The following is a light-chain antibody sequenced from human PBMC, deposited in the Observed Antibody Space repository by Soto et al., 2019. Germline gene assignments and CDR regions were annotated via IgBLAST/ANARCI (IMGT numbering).Light chain of an antibody. CDR3: CSYTSLSTVV. CDR1: SSDVGGYNH. J-gene: IGLJ2*01. V-gene: IGLV2-14*01. CDR2: AVS. Sequence: QSALTQPASVSGSPGQSITISCTGTSSDVGGYNHVSWYQHSPGKAPKLILFAVSDRPSGVSHRFSGSKSGNTASLTISGLKADYEADYYCCSYTSLSTVVFGGGTKLTVL.